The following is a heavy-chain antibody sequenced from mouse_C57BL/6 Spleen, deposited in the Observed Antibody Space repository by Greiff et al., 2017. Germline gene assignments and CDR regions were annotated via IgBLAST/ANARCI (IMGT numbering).Heavy chain of an antibody. V-gene: IGHV1-61*01. Sequence: QVQLQQPGAELVRPGSSVKLSCKASGYTFTSYWMDWVKQRPGQGLEWIGNIYPSDSETHYNQKFKDKATLTVDKSSSTAYMQLSSLTSEDSAVYYGASSYYDGSSSGHFGYWGQGTTLTV. D-gene: IGHD1-1*01. J-gene: IGHJ2*01. CDR1: GYTFTSYW. CDR2: IYPSDSET. CDR3: ASSYYDGSSSGHFGY.